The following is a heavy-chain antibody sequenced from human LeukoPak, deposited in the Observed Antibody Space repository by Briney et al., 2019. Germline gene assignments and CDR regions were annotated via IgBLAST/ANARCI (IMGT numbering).Heavy chain of an antibody. CDR1: GFTFSSYW. D-gene: IGHD1-26*01. CDR3: AREEEAAVGATGEDY. J-gene: IGHJ4*02. Sequence: GGSLRLSCAASGFTFSSYWMSWVRQAPGKGLEWVANIKQDGSEKYYVDSVKGRFTISRDNAKNSLYLQMNSLRAEDTAVYYCAREEEAAVGATGEDYWGQGTLVTVSS. V-gene: IGHV3-7*01. CDR2: IKQDGSEK.